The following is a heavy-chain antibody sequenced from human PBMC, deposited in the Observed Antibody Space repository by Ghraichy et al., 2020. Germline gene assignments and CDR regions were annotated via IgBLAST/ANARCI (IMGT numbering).Heavy chain of an antibody. Sequence: LSLTCAASGFTFSSYSMNWVRQAPGKGLEWVSYISSSSTIYYADSVKGRFTISRDNAKNSLYLQMNSLRDEDTAVYYCARDGYCSGGSCFNWFDPWGQGTLVTVSS. CDR2: ISSSSTI. V-gene: IGHV3-48*02. CDR1: GFTFSSYS. J-gene: IGHJ5*02. CDR3: ARDGYCSGGSCFNWFDP. D-gene: IGHD2-15*01.